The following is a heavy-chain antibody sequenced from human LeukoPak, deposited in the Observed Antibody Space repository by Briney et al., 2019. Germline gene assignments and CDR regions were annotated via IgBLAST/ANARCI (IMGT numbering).Heavy chain of an antibody. CDR2: IDPSDSYT. Sequence: GESLKISCKGSGYSFTSYWISWVRQMPGKGLEWMGRIDPSDSYTNYSPSFQGHVTISADKSISTAYLQWSRLKASDTAMCYCARLGPRWLTTPDIIDYWGQGTLVTVSS. CDR1: GYSFTSYW. J-gene: IGHJ4*02. D-gene: IGHD6-19*01. CDR3: ARLGPRWLTTPDIIDY. V-gene: IGHV5-10-1*01.